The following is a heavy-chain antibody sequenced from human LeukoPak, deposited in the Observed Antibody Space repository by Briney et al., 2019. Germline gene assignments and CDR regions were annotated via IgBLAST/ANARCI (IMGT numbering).Heavy chain of an antibody. V-gene: IGHV1-3*01. D-gene: IGHD3-10*01. CDR1: GYTFTSYA. Sequence: ASVKVSCKASGYTFTSYAMHWVRQAPGQRLEWMGWINAGNGNTKNSQKFQGRVTITRDTSASTAYMELSSLRSEDTAVYYCARDFYYGSGSYGSFDYWGQGTLVTVSS. J-gene: IGHJ4*02. CDR2: INAGNGNT. CDR3: ARDFYYGSGSYGSFDY.